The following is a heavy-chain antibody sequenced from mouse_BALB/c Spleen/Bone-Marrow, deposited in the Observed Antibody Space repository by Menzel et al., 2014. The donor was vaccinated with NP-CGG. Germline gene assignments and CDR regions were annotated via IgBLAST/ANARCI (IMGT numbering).Heavy chain of an antibody. V-gene: IGHV1-69*02. J-gene: IGHJ4*01. CDR1: GYTFTNYW. D-gene: IGHD2-2*01. CDR2: IYPSDSYT. Sequence: VHLVESGAELVRPGASVKLSCKASGYTFTNYWINWVKQRPGQGLEWIGNIYPSDSYTNYNQKFKDKATLTVDKSSSTAYMQLSSPTSEDSAVYYCTRWLPHAMDYWGQGTSVTVSS. CDR3: TRWLPHAMDY.